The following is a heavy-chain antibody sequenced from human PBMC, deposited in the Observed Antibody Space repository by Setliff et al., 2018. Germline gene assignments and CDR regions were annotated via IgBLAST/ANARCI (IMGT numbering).Heavy chain of an antibody. J-gene: IGHJ5*02. V-gene: IGHV1-3*04. D-gene: IGHD3-3*01. CDR2: MNTDNGNT. Sequence: ASVKVSCKASGYTFTDYAIHWVRQAPGQRLEWMGWMNTDNGNTKYSQKFQGRVTITMDTSATTAYMELRSLQSEDTAVYYCARQKSSVFQFLEWDWFDPWGQGTLVTVSS. CDR1: GYTFTDYA. CDR3: ARQKSSVFQFLEWDWFDP.